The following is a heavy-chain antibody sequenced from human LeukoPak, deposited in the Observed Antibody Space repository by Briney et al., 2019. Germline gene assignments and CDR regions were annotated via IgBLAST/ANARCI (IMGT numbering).Heavy chain of an antibody. CDR1: GGSISSGGYY. J-gene: IGHJ4*02. CDR3: ARTTIPGIADY. CDR2: IYYSGST. Sequence: SETLSLTCAVSGGSISSGGYYWSWIRQHPGKGLEWIGYIYYSGSTYYNPSLKSRVTISVDTSKNQFSLKLSSVTAADTAVYYCARTTIPGIADYWGQGTLVTVSS. D-gene: IGHD6-13*01. V-gene: IGHV4-31*11.